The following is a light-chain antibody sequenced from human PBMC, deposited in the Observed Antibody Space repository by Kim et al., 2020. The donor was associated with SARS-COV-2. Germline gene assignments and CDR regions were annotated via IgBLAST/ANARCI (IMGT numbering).Light chain of an antibody. Sequence: NFMLTQPHSVSESPGKTVTISCTRSSGSITSNYVQWHQQRPGSSPTTLIFEDDQRPSGVPDRFSASIDSSSNSASLTISGLKTEDEGDYYCQSYDSNIQGVLGGGTQLTVL. CDR2: EDD. J-gene: IGLJ3*02. V-gene: IGLV6-57*01. CDR1: SGSITSNY. CDR3: QSYDSNIQGV.